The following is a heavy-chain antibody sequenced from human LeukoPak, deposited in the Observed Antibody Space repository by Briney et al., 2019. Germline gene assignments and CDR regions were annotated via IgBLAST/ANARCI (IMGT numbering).Heavy chain of an antibody. CDR3: ARDIRYSYGIDY. CDR2: IWYDGSNK. V-gene: IGHV3-33*01. CDR1: GFTFSSYG. D-gene: IGHD5-18*01. J-gene: IGHJ4*02. Sequence: PGGSLRLSCAASGFTFSSYGMHWVRQAPGKGLEGVAVIWYDGSNKYYADSVKGRFTISRDNSKNTLYLQMNSLRAEDTAVYYCARDIRYSYGIDYWGQGTLVTVSS.